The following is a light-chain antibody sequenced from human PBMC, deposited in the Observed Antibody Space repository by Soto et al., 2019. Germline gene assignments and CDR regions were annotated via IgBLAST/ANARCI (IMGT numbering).Light chain of an antibody. J-gene: IGKJ1*01. CDR3: QHYVNSPRT. CDR1: QSIYSNY. V-gene: IGKV3-20*01. CDR2: GAS. Sequence: EIVLTQSPGTLSLSPGERATLFCRASQSIYSNYLAWYQQKPGQAPRLLIYGASIRVTGIPDRFSGSGSGTDFTLTISRLEPEDFAVYFCQHYVNSPRTFGQGTKVEIK.